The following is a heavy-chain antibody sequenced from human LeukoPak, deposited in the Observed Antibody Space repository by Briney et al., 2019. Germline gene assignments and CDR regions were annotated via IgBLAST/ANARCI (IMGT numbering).Heavy chain of an antibody. D-gene: IGHD4-17*01. CDR3: ARDLHGDYWGNWFDP. CDR2: IYYSGST. J-gene: IGHJ5*02. Sequence: SETLSLTCTVSGGSISSYYWSWIRQPPGKGLEWIGYIYYSGSTNYNPSLKSRVTISVDTSKNQFSLKLSSVTAADTAVYYCARDLHGDYWGNWFDPWGQGTLVTVSS. CDR1: GGSISSYY. V-gene: IGHV4-59*12.